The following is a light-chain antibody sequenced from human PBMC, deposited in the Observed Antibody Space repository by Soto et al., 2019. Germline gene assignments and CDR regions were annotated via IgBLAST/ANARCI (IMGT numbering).Light chain of an antibody. CDR1: SSDVGGYNY. CDR2: DVS. CDR3: SAYTISNTHV. J-gene: IGLJ1*01. Sequence: QSVLNQPASVSGSPGQSITISCTGTSSDVGGYNYVSWYQQYPGKAPKLMIYDVSNRPSGVSNRFSGSKSGNTASLTISGLQAEDEADYYCSAYTISNTHVFGSGTKVTVL. V-gene: IGLV2-14*01.